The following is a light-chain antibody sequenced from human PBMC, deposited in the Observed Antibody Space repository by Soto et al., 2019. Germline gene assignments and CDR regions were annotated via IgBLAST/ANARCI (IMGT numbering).Light chain of an antibody. CDR3: QQSHGIPYT. V-gene: IGKV1-39*01. Sequence: DIQMTQSPSSLSASVGDRVTITCRASQTISTYLNWYQQKPGKAPKLLIYAASRLQNGVPSRFSGSGAGRDFTLTISGLQHEDFAAYYCQQSHGIPYTFGEGTKLEIK. J-gene: IGKJ2*01. CDR1: QTISTY. CDR2: AAS.